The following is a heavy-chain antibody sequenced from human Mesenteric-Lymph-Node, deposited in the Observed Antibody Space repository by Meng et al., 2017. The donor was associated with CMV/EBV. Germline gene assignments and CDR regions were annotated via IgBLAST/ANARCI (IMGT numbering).Heavy chain of an antibody. D-gene: IGHD1-26*01. J-gene: IGHJ6*02. CDR2: IKQDGSEK. V-gene: IGHV3-7*01. CDR1: GFTFSSYW. CDR3: ARDVTIQIRGHDYYYGMDV. Sequence: GESLKISCAASGFTFSSYWMSWVRQAPGKGLEWVANIKQDGSEKYYVDSVKGRFTISRDNAKNSLYLQMNSLRAEDTAVYYCARDVTIQIRGHDYYYGMDVWGQGTTVTSP.